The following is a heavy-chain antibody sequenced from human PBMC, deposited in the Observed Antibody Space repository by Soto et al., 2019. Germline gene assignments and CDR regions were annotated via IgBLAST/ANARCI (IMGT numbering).Heavy chain of an antibody. CDR1: GFTFTSYR. CDR2: ISSISSYI. Sequence: GSLRLSCAASGFTFTSYRTNWVPQAPRKGLELVSSISSISSYIYYADSLKGRFTISRDNAKNSLYLQMNSLRAEDTAVYYCAIDYPNGYCSGGSCWFDPWGQGTLVTVSS. D-gene: IGHD2-15*01. V-gene: IGHV3-21*01. J-gene: IGHJ5*02. CDR3: AIDYPNGYCSGGSCWFDP.